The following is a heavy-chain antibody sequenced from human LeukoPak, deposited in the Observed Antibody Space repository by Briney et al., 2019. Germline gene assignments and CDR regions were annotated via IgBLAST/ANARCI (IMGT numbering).Heavy chain of an antibody. CDR3: ARDSFVGFGELFLDY. D-gene: IGHD3-10*01. V-gene: IGHV4-39*07. J-gene: IGHJ4*02. CDR1: GGSISSSSYY. CDR2: IYYSGST. Sequence: SETLSLTCTVSGGSISSSSYYWGWIRQPPGKGLEWIGSIYYSGSTYYSPSLKSRVTISVDTSKNQFSLKLSSVTAADTAVYYCARDSFVGFGELFLDYWGQGTLVTVSS.